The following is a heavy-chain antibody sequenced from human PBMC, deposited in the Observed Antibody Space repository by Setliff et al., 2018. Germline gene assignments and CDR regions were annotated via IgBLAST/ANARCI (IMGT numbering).Heavy chain of an antibody. CDR1: GGSISSSSYY. D-gene: IGHD3-10*01. CDR3: ARRPGGVGALWFGDSGFDY. CDR2: IYYSGST. V-gene: IGHV4-39*01. Sequence: SETLSLTCTVSGGSISSSSYYWGWIRQPPGKGLECIGSIYYSGSTYYNPSLKSRVTISVDTSKNQFSLKRSAVTAADTAVYYCARRPGGVGALWFGDSGFDYWGQGTLVTVSS. J-gene: IGHJ4*02.